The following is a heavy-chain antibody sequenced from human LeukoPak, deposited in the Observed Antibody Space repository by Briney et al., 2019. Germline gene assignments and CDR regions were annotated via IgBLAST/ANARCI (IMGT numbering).Heavy chain of an antibody. Sequence: PGGSLRLSCAASGFTVSSNYMSWVRQAPGKGLEWVSDIYSGGSTYYADSVKGRFTISRDNSKNTLYLQMNSLRAEDTAVYYCARAYSLLFLAFDIWGQGTMVTVSS. CDR1: GFTVSSNY. CDR2: IYSGGST. V-gene: IGHV3-66*01. CDR3: ARAYSLLFLAFDI. J-gene: IGHJ3*02. D-gene: IGHD5-18*01.